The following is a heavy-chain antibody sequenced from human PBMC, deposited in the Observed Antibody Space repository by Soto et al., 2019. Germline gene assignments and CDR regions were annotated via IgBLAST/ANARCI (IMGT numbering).Heavy chain of an antibody. Sequence: QVQLVQSGAEVKKPGSSVKVSCKASGGTFSSYAISWVRQAPGQGLEWMGGIIPIFATADDAQKFQGRVTVTADESTSTAYMELSSLRSEDTAVYYCARSITGTVSYYYGMDVWGQGTTVTVSS. CDR3: ARSITGTVSYYYGMDV. CDR2: IIPIFATA. D-gene: IGHD1-20*01. V-gene: IGHV1-69*12. J-gene: IGHJ6*02. CDR1: GGTFSSYA.